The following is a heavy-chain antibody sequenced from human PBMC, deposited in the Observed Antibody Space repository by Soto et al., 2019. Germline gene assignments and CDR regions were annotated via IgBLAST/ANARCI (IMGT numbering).Heavy chain of an antibody. V-gene: IGHV1-46*01. CDR1: GYTFTSYH. CDR3: AREVWQQLGNDAFDI. CDR2: INPSGGST. J-gene: IGHJ3*02. Sequence: QVQLVQSGAEVKKPGASVKVSCKASGYTFTSYHMHWVRQAPGQGLEWMGIINPSGGSTSYAQKFQGRVTRTRDTSTSTVYMELSSLRSEDTAVYYCAREVWQQLGNDAFDIWGQGTMVTVS. D-gene: IGHD6-13*01.